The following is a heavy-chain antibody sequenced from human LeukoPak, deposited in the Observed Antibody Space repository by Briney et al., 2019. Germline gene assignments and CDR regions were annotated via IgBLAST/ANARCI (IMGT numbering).Heavy chain of an antibody. J-gene: IGHJ4*02. D-gene: IGHD3-22*01. Sequence: SETLPLTCTVSGGSLSSSSYYWGWLRQPPGKGLEWIGSIYYSGSTYYNPSLKSRGTISVDTSKNQFSLKRSSVTAADTAVYYCARQMHGYWLYYFDYWGEGTLVTVSS. CDR1: GGSLSSSSYY. CDR2: IYYSGST. V-gene: IGHV4-39*01. CDR3: ARQMHGYWLYYFDY.